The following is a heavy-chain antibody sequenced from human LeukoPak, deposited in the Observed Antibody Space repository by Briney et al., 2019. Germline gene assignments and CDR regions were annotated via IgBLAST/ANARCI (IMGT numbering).Heavy chain of an antibody. V-gene: IGHV1-69*02. CDR3: ASGHDRYYFDY. J-gene: IGHJ4*02. CDR2: IIPILGIA. Sequence: SVKVSCKASGYTFIGYYMHWVRQAPGQGLEWMGRIIPILGIANYAQKFQGRVTITADKSTSTAYMELSSLRSEDTAVYYCASGHDRYYFDYWGQGTLVTVSS. CDR1: GYTFIGYY.